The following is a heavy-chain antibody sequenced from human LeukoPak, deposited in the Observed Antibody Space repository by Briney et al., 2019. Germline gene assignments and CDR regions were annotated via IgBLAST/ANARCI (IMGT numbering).Heavy chain of an antibody. V-gene: IGHV4-38-2*02. CDR2: IYHSGST. CDR3: ARDASTGALDY. CDR1: GYSISSGYY. Sequence: PSETLSLTCAVSGYSISSGYYWGWIRQPPGKGLEWIGSIYHSGSTYYNPSLKSRVTISVDTSKNQFSLKLSSVTAAATAVYYCARDASTGALDYWGQGTLVTVSS. J-gene: IGHJ4*02. D-gene: IGHD4-17*01.